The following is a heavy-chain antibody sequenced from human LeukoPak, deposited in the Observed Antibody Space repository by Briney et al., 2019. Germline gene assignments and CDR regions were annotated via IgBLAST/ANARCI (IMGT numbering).Heavy chain of an antibody. V-gene: IGHV3-48*04. CDR1: GFTFSSYS. D-gene: IGHD3-10*01. J-gene: IGHJ4*02. CDR2: ISSSSSTI. CDR3: ARALLWFGGYYFDY. Sequence: GGSLRLSCAASGFTFSSYSMNWVRQAPGKGLEWVSYISSSSSTIYYADSVKGRFTISRDNAKNTLYLQMNSLRAEDTAVYYCARALLWFGGYYFDYWGQGTLVTVSS.